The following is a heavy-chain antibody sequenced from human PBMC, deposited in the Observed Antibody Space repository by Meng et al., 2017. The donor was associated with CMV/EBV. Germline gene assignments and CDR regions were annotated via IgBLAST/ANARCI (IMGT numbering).Heavy chain of an antibody. CDR1: GGSISSGDYY. Sequence: QVQRHGSGPGLVKPSQTLSLTCTVSGGSISSGDYYWSWIRQPPGKGLEWIGSIYYSGSTYYNPSLKSRVTISVDTSKNQFSLKLSSVTAADTAVYYCARGVVTMIVVYDPWGQGTLVTVSS. D-gene: IGHD3-22*01. V-gene: IGHV4-30-4*08. CDR2: IYYSGST. J-gene: IGHJ5*02. CDR3: ARGVVTMIVVYDP.